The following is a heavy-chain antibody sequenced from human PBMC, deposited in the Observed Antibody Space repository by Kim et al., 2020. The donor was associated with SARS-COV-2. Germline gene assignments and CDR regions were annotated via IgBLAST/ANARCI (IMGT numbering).Heavy chain of an antibody. CDR2: IYSGGST. Sequence: GGSLRLSCAASGFTVSSNYMSWVRQAPGKGLEWVSVIYSGGSTYYADSVKGRFTISRHNSKNTLYLQMNSLRAEDTAVYYCAILTMMAPAEAFDIWGQGTMVTVSS. D-gene: IGHD3-22*01. V-gene: IGHV3-53*04. CDR3: AILTMMAPAEAFDI. CDR1: GFTVSSNY. J-gene: IGHJ3*02.